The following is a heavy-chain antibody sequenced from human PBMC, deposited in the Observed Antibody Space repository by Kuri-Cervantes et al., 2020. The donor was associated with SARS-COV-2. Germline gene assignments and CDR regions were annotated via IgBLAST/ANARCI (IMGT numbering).Heavy chain of an antibody. CDR3: AREVYCNGGSCYGDNWFDP. CDR1: GDSVSNNIGA. D-gene: IGHD2-15*01. CDR2: TYYRSKWYN. Sequence: SETLSLTCAISGDSVSNNIGAWNWIRQSPERSLEWLGRTYYRSKWYNDYATSVQSRISINPDTSKNQFSLHLKSVTPEDTAVYYCAREVYCNGGSCYGDNWFDPWGQGTLVTVSS. J-gene: IGHJ5*02. V-gene: IGHV6-1*01.